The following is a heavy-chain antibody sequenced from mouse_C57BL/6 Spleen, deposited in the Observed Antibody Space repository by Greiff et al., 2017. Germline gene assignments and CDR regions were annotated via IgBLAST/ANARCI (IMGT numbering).Heavy chain of an antibody. CDR3: ARESGSSSAYAMDY. CDR1: GFTFSDYY. V-gene: IGHV5-16*01. Sequence: EVKLVESEGGLVQPGSSMKLSCTASGFTFSDYYMAWVRQVPEKGLEWVANIYYDGSSTYYLDSLKGRFIISRDTAQNILYLQMSGLKSEDTATYYCARESGSSSAYAMDYWGQGTSVTVSS. CDR2: IYYDGSST. D-gene: IGHD1-1*01. J-gene: IGHJ4*01.